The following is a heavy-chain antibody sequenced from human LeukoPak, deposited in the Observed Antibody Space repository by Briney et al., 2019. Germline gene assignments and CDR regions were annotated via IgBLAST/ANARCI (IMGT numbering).Heavy chain of an antibody. CDR2: IIPIFGTA. Sequence: ASVKVSCKASGGTFSSYAISWVRQAPGQGLEWMGGIIPIFGTANYAQKFQGRVTITADKSTSTAYMELSSLRSEDTAVYYCAAGSSSWSYWYFDLWGRGTLVTVSS. CDR1: GGTFSSYA. D-gene: IGHD6-13*01. CDR3: AAGSSSWSYWYFDL. V-gene: IGHV1-69*06. J-gene: IGHJ2*01.